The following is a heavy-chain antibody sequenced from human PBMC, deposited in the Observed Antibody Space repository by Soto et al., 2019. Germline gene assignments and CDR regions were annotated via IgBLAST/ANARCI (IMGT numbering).Heavy chain of an antibody. Sequence: GGSLRISCAASGFTFSSYGMHWVRQAPGKGLEWVAVIWYDGSNKYYADSVKGRFTISRDNSKNTLYLQMNSLRAEDTAVYYCGRLPECWLQSNHFDFRTQGTLVTGSS. CDR1: GFTFSSYG. D-gene: IGHD5-12*01. CDR2: IWYDGSNK. J-gene: IGHJ4*02. CDR3: GRLPECWLQSNHFDF. V-gene: IGHV3-33*01.